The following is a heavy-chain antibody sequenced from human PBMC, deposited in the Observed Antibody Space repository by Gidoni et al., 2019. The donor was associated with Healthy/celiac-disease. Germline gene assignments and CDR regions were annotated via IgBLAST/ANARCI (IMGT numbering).Heavy chain of an antibody. CDR3: AHWGYYGSGSYYTLDY. J-gene: IGHJ4*02. V-gene: IGHV2-5*01. D-gene: IGHD3-10*01. CDR2: IYWNDDK. Sequence: QITLKESGPTLVKPTQTLTLTCTFSGFSLSTSGVGVGWIRQPPGKALEWLALIYWNDDKRYSPSLKSRLTITKDTSKNQVVLTMTNMDPVDTATYYCAHWGYYGSGSYYTLDYWGQGTLVTVSS. CDR1: GFSLSTSGVG.